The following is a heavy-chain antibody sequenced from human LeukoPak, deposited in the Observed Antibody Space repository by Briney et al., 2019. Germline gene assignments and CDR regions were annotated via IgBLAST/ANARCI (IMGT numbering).Heavy chain of an antibody. Sequence: GGSLRLSCAASGFTFSSHAMSWVRQAPGKGLEWVANIKQDGSEKYYVDSLKGRFTISRDNAKNSLYLQMNSLRAEDTAVYYCARATYYGDYEENIWGQGTMVTVSS. CDR3: ARATYYGDYEENI. CDR1: GFTFSSHA. CDR2: IKQDGSEK. J-gene: IGHJ3*02. D-gene: IGHD4-17*01. V-gene: IGHV3-7*01.